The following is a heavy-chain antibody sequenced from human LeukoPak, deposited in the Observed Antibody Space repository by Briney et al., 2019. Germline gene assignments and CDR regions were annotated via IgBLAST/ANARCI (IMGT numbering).Heavy chain of an antibody. CDR3: ARDKGRGRPTPGDYYGMDV. V-gene: IGHV3-30-3*01. CDR1: RFTFSNYA. Sequence: GGSLRLSCAASRFTFSNYAMHWVRQAPGKGLEWVAVISYDGTNKHYADSVKGRFTTSRDNSKNTLYLEMNSLRAEDTAVYYCARDKGRGRPTPGDYYGMDVWGQGTTVTVSS. CDR2: ISYDGTNK. D-gene: IGHD4-17*01. J-gene: IGHJ6*02.